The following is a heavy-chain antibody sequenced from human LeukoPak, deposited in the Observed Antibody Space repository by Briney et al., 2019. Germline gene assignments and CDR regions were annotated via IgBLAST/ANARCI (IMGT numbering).Heavy chain of an antibody. Sequence: SVKVSCKASGGTLSSYAISRVRQAPGQGLEWMGRIIPIFGIANYAQKFQGRVTITADKSTSTAYMELSSLRSEDTAVYYCARDPQPYSYGSYYFDYWGQGTLVTVSS. CDR1: GGTLSSYA. CDR3: ARDPQPYSYGSYYFDY. CDR2: IIPIFGIA. D-gene: IGHD5-18*01. V-gene: IGHV1-69*04. J-gene: IGHJ4*02.